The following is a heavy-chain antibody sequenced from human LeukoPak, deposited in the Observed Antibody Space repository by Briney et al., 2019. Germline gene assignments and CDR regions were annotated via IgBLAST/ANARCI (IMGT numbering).Heavy chain of an antibody. V-gene: IGHV3-23*01. Sequence: GGSLRLSCAASGFTFSSYATSWVRQAPGKGLEWVSAISGSGGSTYYADSVKGRFTISRDNAKNSLYLQMNSLRAEDTAVYYCARDVRYGDYAGWFDPWGQGTLVTVSS. D-gene: IGHD4-17*01. J-gene: IGHJ5*02. CDR3: ARDVRYGDYAGWFDP. CDR1: GFTFSSYA. CDR2: ISGSGGST.